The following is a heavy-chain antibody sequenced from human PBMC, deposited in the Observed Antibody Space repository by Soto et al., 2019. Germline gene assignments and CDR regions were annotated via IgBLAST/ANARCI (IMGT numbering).Heavy chain of an antibody. CDR3: ARNSYYDILTFDY. Sequence: SETLSLTCTVSGGSISSYYWSWIRQPPGKGLEWIGYIYYSGSTNYNPSLKSRVTISVDTSKNQFSLKLSSVTAADTAVYYCARNSYYDILTFDYWGQGTLVTVSS. CDR1: GGSISSYY. CDR2: IYYSGST. J-gene: IGHJ4*02. D-gene: IGHD3-9*01. V-gene: IGHV4-59*01.